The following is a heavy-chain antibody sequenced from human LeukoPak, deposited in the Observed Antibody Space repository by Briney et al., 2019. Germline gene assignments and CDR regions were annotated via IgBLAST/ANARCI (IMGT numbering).Heavy chain of an antibody. J-gene: IGHJ4*02. Sequence: GESLKISCKGSGYSFTIYWIGWVRQMPGKGLEWMGIIYPGDSDTRYSPSFQGQVTISADKSISTAYLQWSSLKASDTAMYYCASLSFDSSGYYYVRDYWGQGTLVTVSS. CDR1: GYSFTIYW. D-gene: IGHD3-22*01. CDR3: ASLSFDSSGYYYVRDY. CDR2: IYPGDSDT. V-gene: IGHV5-51*01.